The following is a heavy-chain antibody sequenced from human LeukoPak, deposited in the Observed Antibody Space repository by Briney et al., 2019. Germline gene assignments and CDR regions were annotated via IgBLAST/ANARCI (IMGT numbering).Heavy chain of an antibody. CDR3: ARHQQGEMATIEMDY. Sequence: GGSLRLSCAASGFTFSSYWMSWVRQAPGKGLEWVANIKQDGSEKYYVDSVKGRFTIFRDNAKNSLYLQMNSLRAEDTAVYYCARHQQGEMATIEMDYWGQGTLVTVSS. CDR2: IKQDGSEK. CDR1: GFTFSSYW. D-gene: IGHD5-24*01. J-gene: IGHJ4*02. V-gene: IGHV3-7*01.